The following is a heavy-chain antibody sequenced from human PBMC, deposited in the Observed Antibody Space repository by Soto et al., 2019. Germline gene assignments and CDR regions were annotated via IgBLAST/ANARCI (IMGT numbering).Heavy chain of an antibody. V-gene: IGHV4-61*01. CDR2: IYQSGST. CDR3: ASRTIYHSYGMAV. CDR1: GVSVNSGNYY. Sequence: SETLSLTCTVSGVSVNSGNYYWSWIRQTPGKGLEWIGYIYQSGSTRYNPSLKSRVTISLDTSKNQFSLKMSSVTAADTAVYYCASRTIYHSYGMAVWGQGKMVTVS. J-gene: IGHJ6*02. D-gene: IGHD2-2*01.